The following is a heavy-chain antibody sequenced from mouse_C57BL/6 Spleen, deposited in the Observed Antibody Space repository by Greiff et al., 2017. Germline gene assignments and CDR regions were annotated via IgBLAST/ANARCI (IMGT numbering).Heavy chain of an antibody. CDR3: TPWGYFDY. D-gene: IGHD4-1*01. CDR1: GYTFTDYE. Sequence: VQLQQSGAELVRPGASVTLSCKASGYTFTDYEMHWVKQTPVHGLEWIGAIDPETGGTAYNQKFKGKDILTADKSSSTAYMELRSLTSEDSAVYYCTPWGYFDYWGQGTTLTVSS. CDR2: IDPETGGT. J-gene: IGHJ2*01. V-gene: IGHV1-15*01.